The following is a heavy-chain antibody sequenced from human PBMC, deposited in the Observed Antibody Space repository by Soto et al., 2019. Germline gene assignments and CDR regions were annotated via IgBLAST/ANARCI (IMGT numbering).Heavy chain of an antibody. D-gene: IGHD2-8*01. Sequence: QVQLQESGPGLVNPSETLSLTCTVSGGSVSSGNYHWSWIRQSPGKALEWLGYVAPSGSPLYNPSLQSRVTISVVLSRIFFSLKMTSLTAADTAVYFCARGNHNGKDFPPDSWGPGTLVTVYS. J-gene: IGHJ4*02. V-gene: IGHV4-61*03. CDR2: VAPSGSP. CDR1: GGSVSSGNYH. CDR3: ARGNHNGKDFPPDS.